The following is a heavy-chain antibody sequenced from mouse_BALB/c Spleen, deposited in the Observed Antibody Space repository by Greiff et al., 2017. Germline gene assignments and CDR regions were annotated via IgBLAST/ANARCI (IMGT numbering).Heavy chain of an antibody. V-gene: IGHV14-1*02. J-gene: IGHJ4*01. CDR1: GFNIKDYY. CDR2: IDPENGNT. CDR3: ARDGNYHAMDY. Sequence: EVQLQQSGAELVRPGALVKLSCKASGFNIKDYYMHGVKQRPEQGLEWIGWIDPENGNTIYDPKFQGKASITADTSSNTAYLQLSSLTSEDTAVYYCARDGNYHAMDYWGQGTSVTVSS. D-gene: IGHD2-1*01.